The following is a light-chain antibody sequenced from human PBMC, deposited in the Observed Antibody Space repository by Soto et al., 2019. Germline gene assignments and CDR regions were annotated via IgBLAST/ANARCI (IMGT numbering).Light chain of an antibody. CDR2: EVS. J-gene: IGLJ2*01. CDR1: SSDVGSYNL. V-gene: IGLV2-23*02. Sequence: QAVVTQPASVSGSPGQSITISCTGTSSDVGSYNLVSWYQQHPGKAPKLMIYEVSKRPSGVSNRFSGSKSGNTASLTISGXQAEDEADYYCCSYAGSSTFYVVFGGGTKVTVL. CDR3: CSYAGSSTFYVV.